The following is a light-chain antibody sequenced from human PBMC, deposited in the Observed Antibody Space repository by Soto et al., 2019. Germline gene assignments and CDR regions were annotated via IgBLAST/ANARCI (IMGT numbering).Light chain of an antibody. Sequence: QPVLTQSSSASASLGSSVKLTCTLSSGHSTYIIAWHQQQPGKAPRYLMKLEGSGSYNKGSGVPDRFSGSSSGADRYLTISNLQFEDEADYYCETWDINTHVVFGGGTKL. J-gene: IGLJ2*01. CDR3: ETWDINTHVV. V-gene: IGLV4-60*02. CDR1: SGHSTYI. CDR2: LEGSGSY.